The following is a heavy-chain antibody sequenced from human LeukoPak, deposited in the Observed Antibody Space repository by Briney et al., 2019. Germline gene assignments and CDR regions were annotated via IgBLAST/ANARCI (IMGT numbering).Heavy chain of an antibody. CDR2: IIPMFGTA. CDR3: ASGGGMGATRTLDY. Sequence: ASVKVSCKASGYTFTGYYMHWVRQAPGQGLEWMGGIIPMFGTAKYAQKFQGRVTITADKSTGTAYMELSRLRSDDTAVYYCASGGGMGATRTLDYWGQGTLVTVSS. J-gene: IGHJ4*02. D-gene: IGHD1-26*01. V-gene: IGHV1-69*06. CDR1: GYTFTGYY.